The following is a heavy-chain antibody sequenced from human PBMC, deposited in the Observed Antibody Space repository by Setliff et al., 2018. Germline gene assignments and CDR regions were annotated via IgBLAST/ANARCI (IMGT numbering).Heavy chain of an antibody. J-gene: IGHJ6*02. Sequence: GGSLRLSCAASGFTFSDYYMSWIRQAPGKGLEWVSYISSSGSTIYYADSVKGRFTISRDNAKNSLYLQMNSLRADDTAVYYCTRDYGFCSGGSCSYYGMDVWGQGTTVTVSS. CDR2: ISSSGSTI. CDR1: GFTFSDYY. V-gene: IGHV3-11*04. D-gene: IGHD2-15*01. CDR3: TRDYGFCSGGSCSYYGMDV.